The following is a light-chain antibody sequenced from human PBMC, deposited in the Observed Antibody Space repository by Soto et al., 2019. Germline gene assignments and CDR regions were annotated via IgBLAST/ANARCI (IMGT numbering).Light chain of an antibody. CDR1: QSVSSSY. Sequence: EIVLTQSPGTLSLSPGERATLSCRASQSVSSSYLAWYQQKPGQAPRLLIYDASSRATGIPDRFSGSGSGTDFTLTISRLEPEDFAVYYCQQYGSAPETFGQGNKVEIQ. J-gene: IGKJ1*01. V-gene: IGKV3-20*01. CDR2: DAS. CDR3: QQYGSAPET.